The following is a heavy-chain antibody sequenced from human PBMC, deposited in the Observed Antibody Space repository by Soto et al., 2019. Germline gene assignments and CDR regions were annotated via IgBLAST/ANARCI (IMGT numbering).Heavy chain of an antibody. D-gene: IGHD6-13*01. Sequence: GSLRLSCAASGFTFSSYGMHWVRQAPGKGLEWVAVISYDGSNKYYADSVKGRFTISRDNSKNTLYLQMNSLRAEDTAVYYCAKFPAAAGTQRYYYGMDVWGQGTTVTVSS. V-gene: IGHV3-30*18. CDR3: AKFPAAAGTQRYYYGMDV. CDR2: ISYDGSNK. J-gene: IGHJ6*02. CDR1: GFTFSSYG.